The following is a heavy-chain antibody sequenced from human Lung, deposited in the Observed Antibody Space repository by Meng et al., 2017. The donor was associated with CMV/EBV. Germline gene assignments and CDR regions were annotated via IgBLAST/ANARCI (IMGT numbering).Heavy chain of an antibody. V-gene: IGHV1-18*01. Sequence: ASVXVSXKASGYTFTSYGISWVRQAPGQGLEWMGWISTYNDNTNYAQKLQDRVTMTTDTSTSTAYMELRSLRSDDTAVYYCARVSGHLITMILYYFDSWGRGXLVTVSS. CDR3: ARVSGHLITMILYYFDS. J-gene: IGHJ4*02. CDR2: ISTYNDNT. CDR1: GYTFTSYG. D-gene: IGHD3-22*01.